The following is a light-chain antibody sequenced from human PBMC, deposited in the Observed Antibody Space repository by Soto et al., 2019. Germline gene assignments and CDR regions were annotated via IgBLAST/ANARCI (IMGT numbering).Light chain of an antibody. CDR1: QSVSFN. V-gene: IGKV3-15*01. CDR3: QQYGDCPPGT. J-gene: IGKJ1*01. Sequence: EIVMTQSPATLSASPGERSSLSCRASQSVSFNLAWYQQKPGQAPKLLIYGASTRATGMPPRFSGSGSGTELILTISSLQSQDFSVYYCQQYGDCPPGTFGQGTKVEIK. CDR2: GAS.